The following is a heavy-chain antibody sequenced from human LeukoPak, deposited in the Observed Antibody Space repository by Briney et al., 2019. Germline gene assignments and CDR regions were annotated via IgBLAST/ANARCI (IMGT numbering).Heavy chain of an antibody. CDR2: IRYDGSNK. CDR3: QKAAYDILTEDV. V-gene: IGHV3-30*02. J-gene: IGHJ6*04. D-gene: IGHD3-9*01. CDR1: GYTYSSYN. Sequence: SGGSERLPGAVSGYTYSSYNIHCPRKATGKGLERVAFIRYDGSNKFCADSVKGLFTLPRDNSKNTLYLKMNSLRAEDTAVFFWQKAAYDILTEDVWGKGTTVTVSS.